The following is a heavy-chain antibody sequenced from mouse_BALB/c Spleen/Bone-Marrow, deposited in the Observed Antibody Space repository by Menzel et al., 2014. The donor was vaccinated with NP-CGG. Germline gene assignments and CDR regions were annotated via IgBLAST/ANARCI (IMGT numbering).Heavy chain of an antibody. CDR1: DSVDFPIAY. D-gene: IGHD1-1*02. CDR2: ILPRIVRA. Sequence: QVSLQQSGSDLRSPGSSVKLSCKEFDSVDFPIAYMIWVRQKPGHGFEWIGDILPRIVRAIYGEKFEYKATLDADTVSNTAYMELNSLRSEDSANYDCARRRTMAYWYSDVGGAGTTV. CDR3: ARRRTMAYWYSDV. V-gene: IGHV15-2*02. J-gene: IGHJ1*01.